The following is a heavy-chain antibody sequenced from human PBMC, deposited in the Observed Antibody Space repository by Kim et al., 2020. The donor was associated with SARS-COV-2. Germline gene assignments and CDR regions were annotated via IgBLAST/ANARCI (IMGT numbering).Heavy chain of an antibody. J-gene: IGHJ6*02. V-gene: IGHV3-9*01. CDR2: GSI. Sequence: GSIGYADSVKGRFTISRDNAKNSLYLQMNSLRAEDTALYYCAKDIHGMDVWGQGTTVTVSS. CDR3: AKDIHGMDV.